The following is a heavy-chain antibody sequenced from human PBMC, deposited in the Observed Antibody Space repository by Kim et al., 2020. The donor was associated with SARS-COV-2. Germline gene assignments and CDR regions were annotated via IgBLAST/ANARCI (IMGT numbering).Heavy chain of an antibody. J-gene: IGHJ4*02. CDR3: ARGRGDIVATITDY. Sequence: GGSLRLSCAASGFTFSSYGMHWVRQAPGKGLEWVAVIWYDGSNKYYADSVKGRFTISRDNSKNTLYLQMNSLRAEDTAVYYCARGRGDIVATITDYWGQGTLVTVSS. CDR1: GFTFSSYG. D-gene: IGHD5-12*01. CDR2: IWYDGSNK. V-gene: IGHV3-33*01.